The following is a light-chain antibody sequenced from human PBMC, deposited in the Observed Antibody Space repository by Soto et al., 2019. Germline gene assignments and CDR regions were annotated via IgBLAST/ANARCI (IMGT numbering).Light chain of an antibody. V-gene: IGLV2-14*01. CDR2: EVS. J-gene: IGLJ3*02. Sequence: QSVLTQPASVSGSPGQSITISCTGTRSDVGGYDYVYWYQQHPGKAPKILIFEVSHRPSGVSNRFSASKSGNTASLTISGLQAEDEADYYCSSYTRDSSLVFGGGTKVTVL. CDR3: SSYTRDSSLV. CDR1: RSDVGGYDY.